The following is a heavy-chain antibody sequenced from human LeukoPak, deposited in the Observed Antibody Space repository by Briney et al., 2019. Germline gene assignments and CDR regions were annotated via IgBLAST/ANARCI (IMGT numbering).Heavy chain of an antibody. V-gene: IGHV3-7*01. CDR2: IKQDGSEK. Sequence: PGGSLRLSCAASGFTFSSYWMSWVRPAPGKGPEWVANIKQDGSEKYYVDSVKGRFTISRDNAKNSLYLQMNSLRAEDTAVYYCARGTSGSSWYGGYYYYMDVWGKGTTVTISS. J-gene: IGHJ6*03. D-gene: IGHD6-13*01. CDR3: ARGTSGSSWYGGYYYYMDV. CDR1: GFTFSSYW.